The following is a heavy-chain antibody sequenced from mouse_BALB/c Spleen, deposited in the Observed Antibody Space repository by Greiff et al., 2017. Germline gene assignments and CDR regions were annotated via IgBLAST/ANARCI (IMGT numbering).Heavy chain of an antibody. CDR2: ISYSGST. D-gene: IGHD1-1*01. Sequence: EVKLVESGPSLVKPSQTLSLTCSVTGDSITSGYWNWIRKFPGNKLEYMGYISYSGSTYYNPSLKSRISITRDTSKNQYYLQLNSVTTEDTATYYCARITTVVAPFDYWGQGTTLTVSS. J-gene: IGHJ2*01. CDR3: ARITTVVAPFDY. CDR1: GDSITSGY. V-gene: IGHV3-8*02.